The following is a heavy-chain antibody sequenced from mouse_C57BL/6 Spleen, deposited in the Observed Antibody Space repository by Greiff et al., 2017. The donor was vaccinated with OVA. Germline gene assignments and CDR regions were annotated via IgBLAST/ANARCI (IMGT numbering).Heavy chain of an antibody. D-gene: IGHD2-3*01. CDR1: GFTFSSYA. V-gene: IGHV5-9-1*02. J-gene: IGHJ3*01. Sequence: EVNVVESGAGLVKPGGSLKLSCAASGFTFSSYAMSWVRQTPEKRLEWVAYISSGGDYIYYADTVKGRFTISRDNARNTLYLQMSSLKSEDTAMYYCTRDRLLGAWFAYWGQGTLVTVSA. CDR2: ISSGGDYI. CDR3: TRDRLLGAWFAY.